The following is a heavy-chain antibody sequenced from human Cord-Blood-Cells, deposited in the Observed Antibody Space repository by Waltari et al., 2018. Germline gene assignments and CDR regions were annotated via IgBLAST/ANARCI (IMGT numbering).Heavy chain of an antibody. CDR1: GSTFGSYG. Sequence: QVQLVDSGGGGVQPGRALGLSCAASGSTFGSYGMHWVRQATGKGLEWVAVIWYDGSNKYYADSVKGRFTISRDNSKNTLYLQMNSLRAEDTAVYYCARDQYYDFWSGYAFDIWGQGTMVTVSS. J-gene: IGHJ3*02. CDR2: IWYDGSNK. D-gene: IGHD3-3*01. CDR3: ARDQYYDFWSGYAFDI. V-gene: IGHV3-33*01.